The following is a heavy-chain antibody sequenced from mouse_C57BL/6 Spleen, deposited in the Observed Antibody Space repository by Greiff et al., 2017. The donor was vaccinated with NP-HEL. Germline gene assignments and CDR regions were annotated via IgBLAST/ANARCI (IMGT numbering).Heavy chain of an antibody. CDR2: IRLKSDNYAT. D-gene: IGHD1-1*01. CDR1: GFTFSNYW. J-gene: IGHJ3*01. Sequence: DVMLVESGGGLVQPGGSMKLSCVASGFTFSNYWMNWVRQSPEKGLEWVAQIRLKSDNYATHYAESVKGRFTISRDDSKSSVYLQMNNLRAEDTGIYYCTGYFDWGQGTLVTVSA. V-gene: IGHV6-3*01. CDR3: TGYFD.